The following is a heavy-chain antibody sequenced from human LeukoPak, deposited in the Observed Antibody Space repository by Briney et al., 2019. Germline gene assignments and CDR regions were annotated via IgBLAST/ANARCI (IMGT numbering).Heavy chain of an antibody. D-gene: IGHD2-2*01. Sequence: ASVKVSCKASGYTFTSYGISWVRRAPGQGLEWMGWISAYNGNTNYAQKLQGRVTMTTDASTSTAYMELRSLRSDDTAVYYCARDRIVVPAAMPFNWFDPWGQGTLVTVSS. CDR1: GYTFTSYG. CDR2: ISAYNGNT. V-gene: IGHV1-18*01. CDR3: ARDRIVVPAAMPFNWFDP. J-gene: IGHJ5*02.